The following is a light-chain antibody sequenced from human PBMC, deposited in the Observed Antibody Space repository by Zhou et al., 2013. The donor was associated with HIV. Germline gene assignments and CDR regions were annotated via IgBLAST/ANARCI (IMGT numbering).Light chain of an antibody. CDR1: QSLLHSNGYNY. CDR3: MQALQTPRT. Sequence: DIVMTQSPLSLPVTPGEPASISCRSSQSLLHSNGYNYLDWYLQKPGQSPQLLIYLNSNRASGVPDRFSGSGSGTDFTLNISRVEAEDVGVYYCMQALQTPRTFGQGTKVE. CDR2: LNS. J-gene: IGKJ1*01. V-gene: IGKV2-28*01.